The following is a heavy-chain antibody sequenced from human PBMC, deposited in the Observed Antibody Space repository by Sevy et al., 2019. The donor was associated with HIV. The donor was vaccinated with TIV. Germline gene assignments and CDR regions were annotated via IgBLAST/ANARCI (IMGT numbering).Heavy chain of an antibody. V-gene: IGHV4-38-2*01. CDR2: MYYGGST. CDR3: ASDITSNWLFFDY. D-gene: IGHD6-13*01. Sequence: SETLSLTCAVSGYSISSRYYWSWVRQPTGKGLEWIASMYYGGSTYYNPSLRSRVTISLDTSENQFSLKLTSVTAADTAVYYCASDITSNWLFFDYWGQGILVTVSS. CDR1: GYSISSRYY. J-gene: IGHJ4*02.